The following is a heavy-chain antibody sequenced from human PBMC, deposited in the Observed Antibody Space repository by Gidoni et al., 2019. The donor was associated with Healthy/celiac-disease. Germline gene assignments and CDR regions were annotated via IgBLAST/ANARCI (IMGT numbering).Heavy chain of an antibody. CDR1: GFTFSSYS. CDR2: ISSSSSYI. CDR3: ARVGSGWYDGAFDI. V-gene: IGHV3-21*01. J-gene: IGHJ3*02. Sequence: EVQLVESGGGLVKPGGSLRLSCAASGFTFSSYSMNWVRQAPGKGLEWVSSISSSSSYIYYADSVKGRFTISRDNAKNSLYLQMNSLRAEDTAVYYCARVGSGWYDGAFDIWGQGTMVTVSS. D-gene: IGHD6-19*01.